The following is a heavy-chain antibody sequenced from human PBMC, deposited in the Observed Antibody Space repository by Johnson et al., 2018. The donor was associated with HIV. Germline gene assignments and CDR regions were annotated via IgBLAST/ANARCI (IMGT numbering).Heavy chain of an antibody. CDR3: AKDAGWSIVGATDGRDAFDI. Sequence: QVQLVESGGGVVQPGRSLRLSCAASGFTFSNYGMHWVRQAPGKGLEWVAFIRYDGSNKYYADSVKGRFTISRDNSKNTVYLQMNNLRAEDTAVYYCAKDAGWSIVGATDGRDAFDIWGQGAMVTVSS. D-gene: IGHD1-26*01. CDR1: GFTFSNYG. V-gene: IGHV3-30*02. CDR2: IRYDGSNK. J-gene: IGHJ3*02.